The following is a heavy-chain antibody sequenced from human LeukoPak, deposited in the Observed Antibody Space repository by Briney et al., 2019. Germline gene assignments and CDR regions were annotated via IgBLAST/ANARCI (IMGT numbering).Heavy chain of an antibody. CDR3: ASAIPGYCSGGSCSRNAYYYGMDV. Sequence: RAGGSLRLSCAASGFTVSSNYMSWVRQAPGKGLEWVSVIYSGGSTYYADSVKGGFTISRDNSKNTLYLQMNSLRAEDTAVYYCASAIPGYCSGGSCSRNAYYYGMDVWGQGTTVTVSS. D-gene: IGHD2-15*01. CDR1: GFTVSSNY. V-gene: IGHV3-66*01. CDR2: IYSGGST. J-gene: IGHJ6*02.